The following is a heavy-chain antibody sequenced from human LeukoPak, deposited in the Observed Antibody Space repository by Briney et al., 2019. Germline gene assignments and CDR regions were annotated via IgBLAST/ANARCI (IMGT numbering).Heavy chain of an antibody. D-gene: IGHD1-26*01. CDR1: GGSISSSSYS. V-gene: IGHV4-39*01. J-gene: IGHJ4*02. CDR2: IYYSGST. Sequence: RASETLSLTCTVSGGSISSSSYSWGWIRQPPGKGLEWIGSIYYSGSTYYNPSLKSRVTISVDTSKNQFSLKLSSVTAADTAVYYCARQEWELRPFDYWGQGTLVTVSS. CDR3: ARQEWELRPFDY.